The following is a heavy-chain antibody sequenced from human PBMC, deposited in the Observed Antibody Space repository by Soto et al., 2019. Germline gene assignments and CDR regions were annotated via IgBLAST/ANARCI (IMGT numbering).Heavy chain of an antibody. J-gene: IGHJ4*02. CDR2: IYYSGST. D-gene: IGHD2-15*01. CDR1: GGSISSYY. Sequence: SETLSLTCTVSGGSISSYYIGWIRQPPGKGLGWIGYIYYSGSTNYNPSLRSRVTISGDTSRNQFSLKLSSGTAAAPAGNYGARENGGRDGYGEEYYFEYWGPGTLVTVS. CDR3: ARENGGRDGYGEEYYFEY. V-gene: IGHV4-59*01.